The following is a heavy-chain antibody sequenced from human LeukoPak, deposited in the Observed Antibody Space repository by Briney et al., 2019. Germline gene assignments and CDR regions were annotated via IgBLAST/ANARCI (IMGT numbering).Heavy chain of an antibody. CDR1: GGSISSSSYY. Sequence: SETLSLTCTVSGGSISSSSYYWGWIRQPPGKGLEWIGSIYYSGSTYYNPSLKSRVTISVDTSKNQFSLKLSSVTAADTAVYYCARGSTAMVRNWFDPWGQGTLVTVSS. J-gene: IGHJ5*02. CDR3: ARGSTAMVRNWFDP. V-gene: IGHV4-39*07. CDR2: IYYSGST. D-gene: IGHD5-18*01.